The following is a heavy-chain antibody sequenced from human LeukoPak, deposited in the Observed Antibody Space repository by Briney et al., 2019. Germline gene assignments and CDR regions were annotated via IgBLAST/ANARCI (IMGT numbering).Heavy chain of an antibody. CDR2: INPSGGST. V-gene: IGHV1-46*01. J-gene: IGHJ5*02. Sequence: ASVKVSCKASGYTFTSYYIHWVRQAPGQGLGWMGIINPSGGSTNYAQKFQGRVTMTRDTSISTAYMELSRLRSDDTAVYYCARARDYGSGSSGWFDPWGQGTLVTVSS. D-gene: IGHD3-10*01. CDR3: ARARDYGSGSSGWFDP. CDR1: GYTFTSYY.